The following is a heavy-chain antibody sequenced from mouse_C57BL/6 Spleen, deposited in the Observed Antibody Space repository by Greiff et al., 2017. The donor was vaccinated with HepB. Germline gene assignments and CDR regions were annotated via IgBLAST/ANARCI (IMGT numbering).Heavy chain of an antibody. D-gene: IGHD2-3*01. CDR2: ISSGGSYT. CDR3: ARQPIYDGYPY. CDR1: GFTFSSYG. V-gene: IGHV5-6*01. J-gene: IGHJ3*01. Sequence: EVQLVESGGDLVKPGGSLKLSCAASGFTFSSYGMSWVRQTPDKRLEWVATISSGGSYTYYPDSVKGRFTISRDNAKNTLYLQRSSLKSEDTAMYYCARQPIYDGYPYWGQGTLVTVSA.